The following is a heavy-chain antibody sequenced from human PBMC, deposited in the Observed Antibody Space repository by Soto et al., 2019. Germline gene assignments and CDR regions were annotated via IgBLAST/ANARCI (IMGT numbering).Heavy chain of an antibody. CDR2: IRGDNGDT. CDR1: GFTLSRHG. CDR3: ARDLRGSCTTDECFYFDF. V-gene: IGHV1-18*04. J-gene: IGHJ4*02. D-gene: IGHD2-8*01. Sequence: ASVKVSCKASGFTLSRHGISWWRQANGQWLEWMGWIRGDNGDTNNEQKFQGRITMTTDTFTDTAYMELRSLRSDDTAVYYCARDLRGSCTTDECFYFDFWGQGTLVTVSS.